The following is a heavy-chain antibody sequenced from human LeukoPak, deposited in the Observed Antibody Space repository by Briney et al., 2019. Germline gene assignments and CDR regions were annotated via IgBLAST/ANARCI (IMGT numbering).Heavy chain of an antibody. CDR3: ARAVAGLSDAFDI. CDR1: GFTFRNYV. CDR2: ISYDGSNK. V-gene: IGHV3-30-3*01. D-gene: IGHD6-19*01. Sequence: PGGSLRLSCAASGFTFRNYVIHWVRQAPGKGLEWVAVISYDGSNKYYADSVKGRFTISRDNSKNTLYLQMNSLRAEDTAVYYCARAVAGLSDAFDIWGQGTMVTVSS. J-gene: IGHJ3*02.